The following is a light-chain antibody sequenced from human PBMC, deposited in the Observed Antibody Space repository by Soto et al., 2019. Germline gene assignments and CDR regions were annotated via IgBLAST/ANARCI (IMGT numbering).Light chain of an antibody. CDR1: QSVSYNSNSKNY. CDR2: WAS. V-gene: IGKV4-1*01. J-gene: IGKJ1*01. CDR3: QQYFSNPRT. Sequence: DIVMTQSPDSLAVSLGERATINCKSSQSVSYNSNSKNYLAWYQQKPGQPPKLLIYWASTRESGVPDRFSGSGSGTDFTLAISSLQAEDVAVYYCQQYFSNPRTFGQGTRVEI.